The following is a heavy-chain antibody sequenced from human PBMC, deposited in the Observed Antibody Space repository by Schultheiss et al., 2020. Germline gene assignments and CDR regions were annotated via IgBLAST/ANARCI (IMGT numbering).Heavy chain of an antibody. J-gene: IGHJ5*02. Sequence: GGSLRLSCVASGFTFSNYEMNWVRQAPGKGLEWVSYISSGTIFYADSVKGRFIISRDNAKNSLYLQMNSLRAEDTAVYYCARELIAVTGTGFDTWGQGTLVTVAS. D-gene: IGHD6-19*01. CDR3: ARELIAVTGTGFDT. CDR1: GFTFSNYE. V-gene: IGHV3-48*03. CDR2: ISSGTI.